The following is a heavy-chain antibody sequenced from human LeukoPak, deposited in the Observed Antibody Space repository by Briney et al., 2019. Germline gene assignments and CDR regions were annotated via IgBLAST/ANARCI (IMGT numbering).Heavy chain of an antibody. CDR1: GGSFSGYY. V-gene: IGHV4-34*01. CDR3: ARGLANYYDSSGYSYFDY. Sequence: ETLSLTCAVYGGSFSGYYWSWIRPPPGKGLEWIGEINHSGSTNYNPSLKSRVTISVDTSKNQFSLKLSSVTAADTAVYYCARGLANYYDSSGYSYFDYWGQGTRVTVSS. D-gene: IGHD3-22*01. J-gene: IGHJ4*02. CDR2: INHSGST.